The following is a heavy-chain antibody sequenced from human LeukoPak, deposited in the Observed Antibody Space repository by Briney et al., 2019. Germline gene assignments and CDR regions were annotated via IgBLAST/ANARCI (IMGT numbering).Heavy chain of an antibody. Sequence: SETLSLTCTVSGGSISSYYWSWIRQPAGKGLEWIGRTYTSGSTNYNPSLKSRVTMSVDTSKNQFSLKLSSVTAADTAVYYCASMPNHFGELYDSWFDPWGQGTLVTVSS. CDR2: TYTSGST. J-gene: IGHJ5*02. CDR1: GGSISSYY. D-gene: IGHD3-10*01. V-gene: IGHV4-4*07. CDR3: ASMPNHFGELYDSWFDP.